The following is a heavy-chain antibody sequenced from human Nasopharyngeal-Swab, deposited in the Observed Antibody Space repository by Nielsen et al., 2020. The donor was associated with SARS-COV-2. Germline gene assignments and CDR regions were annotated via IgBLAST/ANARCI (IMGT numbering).Heavy chain of an antibody. CDR3: AREWIQYYYYMYV. J-gene: IGHJ6*03. CDR1: GFTFSSYA. Sequence: GESLKISCEASGFTFSSYAMHWVRQAPGKGLEWVEVISYDGSSKYDADSVKGRFTISRDNSKTTLYLQMNSLRSEDTPVYYCAREWIQYYYYMYVWGKWTTVTVSS. CDR2: ISYDGSSK. D-gene: IGHD5-18*01. V-gene: IGHV3-30*04.